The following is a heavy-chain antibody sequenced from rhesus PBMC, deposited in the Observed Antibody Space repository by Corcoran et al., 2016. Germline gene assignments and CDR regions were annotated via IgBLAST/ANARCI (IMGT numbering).Heavy chain of an antibody. CDR1: GGSVSGGYN. CDR3: GRSGAATGAY. V-gene: IGHV4-76*01. J-gene: IGHJ4*01. Sequence: QVQLQESGPGLVKPSETLSLPCSVSGGSVSGGYNWNWIRQSPGKGLEWIGYLSGSGATYYNASLKNRVTMSKDTAKNQFALKLSSVTAADTAVYYWGRSGAATGAYWGQGVLVTVSS. D-gene: IGHD6-31*01. CDR2: LSGSGAT.